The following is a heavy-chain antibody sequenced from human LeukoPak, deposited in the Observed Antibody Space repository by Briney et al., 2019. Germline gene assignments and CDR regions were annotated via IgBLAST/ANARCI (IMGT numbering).Heavy chain of an antibody. J-gene: IGHJ6*03. CDR3: ARSYYDSSGYYYESYYYYYYMDV. CDR1: GFTFSSYS. V-gene: IGHV3-21*01. D-gene: IGHD3-22*01. CDR2: ISSSSSYI. Sequence: AGGSLRLSCAASGFTFSSYSMSWVRQAPGKGLEWVSSISSSSSYIYYADSVKGRFTISRDNAKNSLYLQMNSLRAEDTAVYYCARSYYDSSGYYYESYYYYYYMDVWGKGTTVTVSS.